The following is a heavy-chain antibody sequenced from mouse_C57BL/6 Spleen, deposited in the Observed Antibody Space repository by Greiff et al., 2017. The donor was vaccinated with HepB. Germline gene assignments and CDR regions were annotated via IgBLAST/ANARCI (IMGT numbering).Heavy chain of an antibody. D-gene: IGHD2-4*01. V-gene: IGHV3-6*01. CDR1: GYSITSGYY. Sequence: DVQLVESGPGLVKPSQSLSLTCSVTGYSITSGYYWNWIRQFPGNKLEWMGYISYDGSNNYNPSLKNRISITRDTSKNQFFLKLNSVTTEDTATYYCAREGDYDDRYYAMDYWGQGTSVTVSS. CDR2: ISYDGSN. J-gene: IGHJ4*01. CDR3: AREGDYDDRYYAMDY.